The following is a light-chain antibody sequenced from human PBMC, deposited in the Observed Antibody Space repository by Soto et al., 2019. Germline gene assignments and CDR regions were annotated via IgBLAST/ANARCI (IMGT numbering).Light chain of an antibody. CDR3: QHYKTWPLS. V-gene: IGKV3-15*01. Sequence: RERATLSCRASQSIGSTLAWYQQKPGQTPRLLIYDASTRATGIPARFSGIGSGTEFTLIISSLQSEDFAVYYCQHYKTWPLSFGGGTKVDIK. CDR2: DAS. J-gene: IGKJ4*01. CDR1: QSIGST.